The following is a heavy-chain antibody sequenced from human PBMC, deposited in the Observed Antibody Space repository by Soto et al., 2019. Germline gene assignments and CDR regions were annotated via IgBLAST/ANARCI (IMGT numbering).Heavy chain of an antibody. J-gene: IGHJ5*02. CDR2: IYYSGST. V-gene: IGHV4-31*03. CDR3: AREIYYDSSGYYKERWFDP. CDR1: GGSISSGGYY. Sequence: QVQLQESGPGLVKPSQTLSLTCTVSGGSISSGGYYWSWIRQHPGKGLEWIGYIYYSGSTYYNPSLKSRVTISVDTSKNQFSLKLSSVTAADTAVYYCAREIYYDSSGYYKERWFDPWGQGTLVTVSS. D-gene: IGHD3-22*01.